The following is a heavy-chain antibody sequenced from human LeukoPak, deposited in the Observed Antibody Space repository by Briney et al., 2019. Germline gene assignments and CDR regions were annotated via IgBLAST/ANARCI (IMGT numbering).Heavy chain of an antibody. Sequence: ASVKVSCKASGYTFTSYAMNWVRQAPGQGLEWMGWINTNTGNPTYAQGFTGRFVFSLDTSVSTAYLQISSLKAEDTAVYYCARDLSRVWVRGYDAFDIWGQGTMVTVSS. CDR2: INTNTGNP. CDR3: ARDLSRVWVRGYDAFDI. J-gene: IGHJ3*02. D-gene: IGHD3-10*01. V-gene: IGHV7-4-1*02. CDR1: GYTFTSYA.